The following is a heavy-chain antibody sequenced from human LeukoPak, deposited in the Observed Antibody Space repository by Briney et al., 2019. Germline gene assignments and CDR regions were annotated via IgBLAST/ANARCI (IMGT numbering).Heavy chain of an antibody. CDR3: LRDWYGSGSYWQIRESYFDY. J-gene: IGHJ4*02. D-gene: IGHD3-10*01. V-gene: IGHV3-15*01. CDR2: IKSKTDGGTT. CDR1: GFTFSNAW. Sequence: GGSLRLSCAASGFTFSNAWMSWVRQAPGKGLEWGGRIKSKTDGGTTDYAAAVKGRFTISRDDSKNTLYLQMNSLKTEDTAVYYCLRDWYGSGSYWQIRESYFDYWGQGTLVTVSS.